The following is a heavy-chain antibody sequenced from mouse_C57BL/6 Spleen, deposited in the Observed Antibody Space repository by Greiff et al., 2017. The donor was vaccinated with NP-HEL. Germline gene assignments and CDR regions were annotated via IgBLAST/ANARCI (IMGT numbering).Heavy chain of an antibody. Sequence: EVQGVESGGGLVQPTGSLKLSCAASGFSFNTYAMNWVRQAPGKGLEWVARIRSKSNNYATYYADSVKDRLTISRDDSESMLYLQMNNLKTEDTAMYYCVRHEFDGYYLWYVDVWGTGTTVTVAS. J-gene: IGHJ1*03. D-gene: IGHD2-3*01. V-gene: IGHV10-1*01. CDR1: GFSFNTYA. CDR3: VRHEFDGYYLWYVDV. CDR2: IRSKSNNYAT.